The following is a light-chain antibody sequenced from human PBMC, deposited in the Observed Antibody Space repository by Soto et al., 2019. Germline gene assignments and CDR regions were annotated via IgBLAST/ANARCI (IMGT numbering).Light chain of an antibody. V-gene: IGKV3-20*01. CDR1: QSVTSTY. Sequence: EIVLTQSPGTLSLSPGERATLSCRASQSVTSTYLAWYQQKPGQAPRLLIYGASSRPTGIPDRFSGSGSGTDFTLTISRLEPEDSAVYYCQQYGSSLPWTFGQGTKVDIK. CDR3: QQYGSSLPWT. J-gene: IGKJ1*01. CDR2: GAS.